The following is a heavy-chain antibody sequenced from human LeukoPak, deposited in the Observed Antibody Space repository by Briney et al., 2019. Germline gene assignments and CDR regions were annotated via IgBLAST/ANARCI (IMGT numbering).Heavy chain of an antibody. D-gene: IGHD2-15*01. Sequence: GGSLRLSCAASGFTFSSYDMTWVRQTPGKGLEWVALISRSGGTTYYADSVKGRFTISRDNSKNTLYLQMNSLRAEDTAEYYCAKRGGTESFYYYYYMGVWGKGTTVTVSS. J-gene: IGHJ6*03. CDR2: ISRSGGTT. CDR1: GFTFSSYD. V-gene: IGHV3-23*01. CDR3: AKRGGTESFYYYYYMGV.